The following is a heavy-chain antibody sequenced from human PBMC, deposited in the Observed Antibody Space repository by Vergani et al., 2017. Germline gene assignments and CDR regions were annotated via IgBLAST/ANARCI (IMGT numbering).Heavy chain of an antibody. CDR2: ISWNSGSI. V-gene: IGHV3-9*03. Sequence: EVQLVESGGGLVQPGRSLRLSCAASGFTFDDYAMPWVRQAPGKGLEWVSGISWNSGSIGYADSVKGRFTISRDNAKNSLYLQMNSLRAEDMALYYCAKDLRDYYYSGMDVWGQGTTVTVSS. D-gene: IGHD3-16*01. J-gene: IGHJ6*02. CDR3: AKDLRDYYYSGMDV. CDR1: GFTFDDYA.